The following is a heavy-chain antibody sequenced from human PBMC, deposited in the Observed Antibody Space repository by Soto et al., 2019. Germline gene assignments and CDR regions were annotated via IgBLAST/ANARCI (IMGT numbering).Heavy chain of an antibody. Sequence: PGESLKISCRTSGYKFTSSWIAWVRQMPGKGLEWMGIIFPSDSDTRYSLSFQGQVTISADRSTSTVFLQWASLKASDTAVYFCARKDKSGYFNWFDPWGQGTLVTVS. V-gene: IGHV5-51*01. CDR2: IFPSDSDT. D-gene: IGHD3-22*01. J-gene: IGHJ5*02. CDR3: ARKDKSGYFNWFDP. CDR1: GYKFTSSW.